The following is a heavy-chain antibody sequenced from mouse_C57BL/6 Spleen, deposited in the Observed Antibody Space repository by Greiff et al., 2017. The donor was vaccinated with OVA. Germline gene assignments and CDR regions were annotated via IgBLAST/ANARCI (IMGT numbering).Heavy chain of an antibody. CDR1: GYTFTSYW. Sequence: QVQLQQPGAELVMPGASVKLSCKASGYTFTSYWMHWVKQRPGQGLEWIGEIDPSDSYTNYNQKFKGKSTFTVDKSSSTAYMQLRSLTSEYSAVYYCARLPGARDYWGQGTSVTVSS. J-gene: IGHJ4*01. CDR3: ARLPGARDY. D-gene: IGHD4-1*01. CDR2: IDPSDSYT. V-gene: IGHV1-69*01.